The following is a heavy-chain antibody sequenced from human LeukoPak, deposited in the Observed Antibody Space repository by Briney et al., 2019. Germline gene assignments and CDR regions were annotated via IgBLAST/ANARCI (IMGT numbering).Heavy chain of an antibody. CDR2: ISGSGGST. J-gene: IGHJ4*02. D-gene: IGHD2-15*01. Sequence: AGGSLRLSCAASGFTFSSYAMGWVRQAPGKGLEWVSAISGSGGSTYYADSVKGRFTISRDNSKNTLYLQMNSLRAEDTAVYYCAKDPTGSYFYYWGQGTLVTVSS. CDR3: AKDPTGSYFYY. CDR1: GFTFSSYA. V-gene: IGHV3-23*01.